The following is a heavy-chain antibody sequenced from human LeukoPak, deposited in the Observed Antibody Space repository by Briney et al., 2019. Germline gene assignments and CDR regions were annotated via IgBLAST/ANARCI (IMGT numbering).Heavy chain of an antibody. D-gene: IGHD2-2*01. CDR3: AVNIVVVPAASFDH. V-gene: IGHV4-38-2*01. CDR1: GYSISSGYY. Sequence: SETLSLTCAVSGYSISSGYYWGWIRQPPGKGLEWIGSIYHSGSTYYNPSLKSRVTISVDTSKNQFSLKLSSVTAADTAVYYCAVNIVVVPAASFDHWGQGTLVTVSS. J-gene: IGHJ4*02. CDR2: IYHSGST.